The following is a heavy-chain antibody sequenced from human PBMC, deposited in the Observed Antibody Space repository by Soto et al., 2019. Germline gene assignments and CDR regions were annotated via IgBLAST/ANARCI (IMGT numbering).Heavy chain of an antibody. CDR3: ARDSPNYYDSSGSYPPLDY. CDR1: GFTFSSYS. D-gene: IGHD3-22*01. V-gene: IGHV3-48*02. J-gene: IGHJ4*02. Sequence: GVXLRISCAASGFTFSSYSMNWVRHAPVKGLEWVSYISSSSSTIYYADSVKGRFTISRDNAKNSLYLQMNSLRDEDTAVYYCARDSPNYYDSSGSYPPLDYWGQGTLVTVSS. CDR2: ISSSSSTI.